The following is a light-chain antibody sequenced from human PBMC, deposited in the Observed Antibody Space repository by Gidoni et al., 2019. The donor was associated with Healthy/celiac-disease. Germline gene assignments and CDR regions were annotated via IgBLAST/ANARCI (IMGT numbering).Light chain of an antibody. Sequence: DIQMTQSPSSLSASVGDRVTITCLASQSISSYLNWYQQKPGKAPKLLIYAASSWQSGVPARFSGSGSGTDFTLTISSLQPEDFATYYCQQSYSTPPTFGGGTKVEIK. CDR1: QSISSY. J-gene: IGKJ4*01. CDR2: AAS. V-gene: IGKV1-39*01. CDR3: QQSYSTPPT.